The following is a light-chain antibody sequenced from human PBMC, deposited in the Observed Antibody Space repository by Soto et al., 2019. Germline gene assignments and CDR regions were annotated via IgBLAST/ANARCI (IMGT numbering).Light chain of an antibody. CDR2: EVN. J-gene: IGLJ1*01. Sequence: QSVLTQPASVSGSPGQSITISFTGTSSDVGTYTLVSWYQQHPGKAPKLVIYEVNKRPAGVSKRFSGSKSGDTASLTISGLQAEDEADYYCSSYAGAITFYVFGTGTKVTVL. CDR1: SSDVGTYTL. CDR3: SSYAGAITFYV. V-gene: IGLV2-23*02.